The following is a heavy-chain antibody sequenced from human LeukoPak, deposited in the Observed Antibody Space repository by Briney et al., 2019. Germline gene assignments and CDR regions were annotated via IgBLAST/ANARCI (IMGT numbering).Heavy chain of an antibody. V-gene: IGHV4-39*01. CDR1: GGSISSSNYY. CDR3: ARGRITMVRGDFRGPFDY. CDR2: IYYSGST. D-gene: IGHD3-10*01. Sequence: SETLSLTCTVSGGSISSSNYYWGWIRQPPGKGLEWIGSIYYSGSTYYNPSLKSRVTISVDTSKNQFSLKLSSVTAADTAVYYCARGRITMVRGDFRGPFDYWGQGTLVTVSS. J-gene: IGHJ4*02.